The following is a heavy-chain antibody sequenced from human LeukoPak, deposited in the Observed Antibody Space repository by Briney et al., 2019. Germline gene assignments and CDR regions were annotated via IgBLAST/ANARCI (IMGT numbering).Heavy chain of an antibody. J-gene: IGHJ3*02. D-gene: IGHD3-22*01. CDR3: ARDYYDSSGYSDAFDI. Sequence: GASVKVSCKASGYTFTGYYMHWVLQAPGQGLEWMGWINPNSGGTNYAQKFQGRVTMTRDTSISTAYMELSRLRSDDTAVYYCARDYYDSSGYSDAFDIWGQGTMVTVSS. CDR2: INPNSGGT. CDR1: GYTFTGYY. V-gene: IGHV1-2*02.